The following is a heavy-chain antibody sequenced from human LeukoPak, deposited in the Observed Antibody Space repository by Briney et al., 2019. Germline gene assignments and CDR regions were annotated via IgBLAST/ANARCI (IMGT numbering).Heavy chain of an antibody. CDR2: VYYSGST. J-gene: IGHJ4*02. CDR3: ARIHRYCSGGACYVLDN. D-gene: IGHD2-15*01. Sequence: SETLSLTCVVSGGSVSGYYWGWIRQPPGRGLEWIGYVYYSGSTNYNPSFKSRITISVDTSRNQFPLQLSSVTAADTAVYYCARIHRYCSGGACYVLDNWGQGTLVAVSS. CDR1: GGSVSGYY. V-gene: IGHV4-59*02.